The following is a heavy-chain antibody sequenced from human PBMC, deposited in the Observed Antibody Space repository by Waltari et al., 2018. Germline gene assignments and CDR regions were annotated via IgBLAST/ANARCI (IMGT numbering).Heavy chain of an antibody. CDR1: GFTFSGSA. D-gene: IGHD4-17*01. CDR2: IRSKANSYAT. J-gene: IGHJ4*02. CDR3: TRPRVTTVTTGDDY. Sequence: EVQLVESGGGLFQPGGSLKLSCAASGFTFSGSAMHWVRQASGKGLEWVGRIRSKANSYATAYAASVKGRFTISRDDSKNTAYLQMNSLKTEDTAVYYCTRPRVTTVTTGDDYWGQGTLVIVSS. V-gene: IGHV3-73*02.